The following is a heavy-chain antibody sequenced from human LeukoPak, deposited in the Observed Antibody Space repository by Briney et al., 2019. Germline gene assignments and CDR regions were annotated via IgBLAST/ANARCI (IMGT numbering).Heavy chain of an antibody. J-gene: IGHJ5*02. CDR1: GFTFSSYA. Sequence: PXGSLRLSCAASGFTFSSYAMSWARQAPGKGLEWVSGISGNGGGTYYADSVKGRFTISRDNSKNTLYLQMNSLRAEDTAVYYCAKSFGYSRSWFDHWGQGTPVTVSS. D-gene: IGHD6-13*01. V-gene: IGHV3-23*01. CDR2: ISGNGGGT. CDR3: AKSFGYSRSWFDH.